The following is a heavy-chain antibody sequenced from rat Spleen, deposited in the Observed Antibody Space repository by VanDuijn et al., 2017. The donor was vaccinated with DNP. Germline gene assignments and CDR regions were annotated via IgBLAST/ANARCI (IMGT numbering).Heavy chain of an antibody. J-gene: IGHJ2*01. CDR2: IIHDGKRT. CDR3: STLNYYASLSGYFDY. D-gene: IGHD1-12*01. Sequence: EVQLVESGGGLVQPGRSRKLSCAASGFTFSDYNMAWVRQAPQKGLEWVATIIHDGKRTYYGDSVKGRFTISRDNTKSILYLQMDSLRSEDTATYYCSTLNYYASLSGYFDYWGQGVMVTVSS. V-gene: IGHV5S10*01. CDR1: GFTFSDYN.